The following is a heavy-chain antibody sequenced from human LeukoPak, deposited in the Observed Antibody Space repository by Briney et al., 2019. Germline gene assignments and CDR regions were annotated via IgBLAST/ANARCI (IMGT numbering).Heavy chain of an antibody. CDR2: INPDSGGA. D-gene: IGHD1-1*01. V-gene: IGHV1-2*02. CDR1: GYTFTDYY. J-gene: IGHJ4*02. CDR3: AGDRDTIPTTDAGGDHFHY. Sequence: ASVKVSCKASGYTFTDYYMHWVRQAPGQGLEWMGWINPDSGGANYAQKFQGRVTMTRDTSISTAYMELSGLRSDDTAVYYCAGDRDTIPTTDAGGDHFHYWGQGTLVTVSS.